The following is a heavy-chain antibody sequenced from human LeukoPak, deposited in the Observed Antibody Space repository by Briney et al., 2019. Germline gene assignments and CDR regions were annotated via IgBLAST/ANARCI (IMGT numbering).Heavy chain of an antibody. CDR2: IIPILGIA. J-gene: IGHJ4*02. CDR3: ARAQGDSSGYYWNY. V-gene: IGHV1-69*02. Sequence: GASVKVSCKASGGTFSSYTISWVRQAPGQGLEWMGRIIPILGIANYAQKFQGRVTITADKSTNTAYMELSSLRSEDTAVYYCARAQGDSSGYYWNYWGQGTLVTVSS. D-gene: IGHD3-22*01. CDR1: GGTFSSYT.